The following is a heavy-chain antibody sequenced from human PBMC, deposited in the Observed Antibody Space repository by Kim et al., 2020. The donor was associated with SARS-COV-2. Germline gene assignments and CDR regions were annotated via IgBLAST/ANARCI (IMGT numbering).Heavy chain of an antibody. Sequence: SETLSLTCIVSGYSISIGYYWCWIRQPPGKGVWWFGSIYLSGNTYYNPSLKGRVTISVDTSKNQFSLKLSSVTAADTAVYYCARLASGGYSFYYCGQGT. V-gene: IGHV4-38-2*02. CDR2: IYLSGNT. D-gene: IGHD1-26*01. CDR1: GYSISIGYY. J-gene: IGHJ4*02. CDR3: ARLASGGYSFYY.